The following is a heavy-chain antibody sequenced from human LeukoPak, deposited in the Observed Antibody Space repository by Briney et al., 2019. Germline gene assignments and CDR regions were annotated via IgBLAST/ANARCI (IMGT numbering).Heavy chain of an antibody. Sequence: PGGSLRLSCAASGFTFSSYGMHWVRQAPGKGREWVAFIRYDGSNKYYADSVKGRFTISRDNSKHTLYLQMNSLRAEDTAVYYCPKDFGQYCSGGSCYNWFDPWGQGTLVTVSS. V-gene: IGHV3-30*02. CDR1: GFTFSSYG. CDR2: IRYDGSNK. CDR3: PKDFGQYCSGGSCYNWFDP. D-gene: IGHD2-15*01. J-gene: IGHJ5*02.